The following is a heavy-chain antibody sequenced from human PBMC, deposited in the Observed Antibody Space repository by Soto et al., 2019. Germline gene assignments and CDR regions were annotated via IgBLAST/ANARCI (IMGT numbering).Heavy chain of an antibody. V-gene: IGHV3-23*01. Sequence: GSLRLACAASGFTFSSYAVSWVRQAPGKGLEWVSAISGSGGSTYYADSVKGRFTISRDNSKNTLYLQMNSLRAEDTAVYYCAKGPEYNWNYFDYWGQGTLVTVSS. D-gene: IGHD1-20*01. CDR3: AKGPEYNWNYFDY. J-gene: IGHJ4*02. CDR2: ISGSGGST. CDR1: GFTFSSYA.